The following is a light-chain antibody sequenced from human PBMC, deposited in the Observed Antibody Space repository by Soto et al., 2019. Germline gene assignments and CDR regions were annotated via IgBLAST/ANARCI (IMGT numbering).Light chain of an antibody. J-gene: IGKJ4*01. V-gene: IGKV3-11*01. CDR3: QQRSNWPLT. Sequence: EIVLTQSPATLSLSPGEGATLSCRSSLSVDIYLAWYQQKPGQAPRLLIYDASNRAPGIPARFSGSGSKTEFPPPNSSLEPEDFAVYFRQQRSNWPLTFGGGTNLEIK. CDR1: LSVDIY. CDR2: DAS.